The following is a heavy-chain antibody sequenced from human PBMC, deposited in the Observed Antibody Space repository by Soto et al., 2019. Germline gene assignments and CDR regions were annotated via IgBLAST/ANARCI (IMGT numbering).Heavy chain of an antibody. CDR2: MNPNSGNT. Sequence: ASVKVSCKASGYTFTSYDINWVRQATGQGLEWMGWMNPNSGNTGYAQKFQGRVTMTRNTSISTAYMELSSLRSEDTAVYYCARGQWACGGDCSYYYYYGMDVWGQGTTVTVSS. V-gene: IGHV1-8*01. D-gene: IGHD2-21*02. J-gene: IGHJ6*02. CDR1: GYTFTSYD. CDR3: ARGQWACGGDCSYYYYYGMDV.